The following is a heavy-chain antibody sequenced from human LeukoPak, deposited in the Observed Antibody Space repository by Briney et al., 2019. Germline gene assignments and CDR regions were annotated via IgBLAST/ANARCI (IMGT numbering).Heavy chain of an antibody. V-gene: IGHV3-7*01. CDR2: INQDGTEK. CDR1: GFTFTTYW. CDR3: VKVAKYYYGSETYYFFEH. D-gene: IGHD3-10*01. J-gene: IGHJ4*02. Sequence: GGSLRLSCAASGFTFTTYWMAWVRQFPGKGLEWVANINQDGTEKYSVDSVKGRFTISRDNAKNSLYLQMNSLRVEDTATYYCVKVAKYYYGSETYYFFEHWGQGTPVTASS.